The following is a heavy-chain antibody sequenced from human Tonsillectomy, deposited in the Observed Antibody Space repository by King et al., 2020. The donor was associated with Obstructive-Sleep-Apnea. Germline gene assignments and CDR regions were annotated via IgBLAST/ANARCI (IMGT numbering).Heavy chain of an antibody. D-gene: IGHD2-2*01. CDR1: GYTFTSNG. J-gene: IGHJ2*01. V-gene: IGHV1-18*01. CDR2: ISTYNGNT. CDR3: VRDSSPFDI. Sequence: VQLVESGAEVKKPGASVKVSCKASGYTFTSNGISWVRQAPGQGLEWMGWISTYNGNTNYAHNLQDRVTMTTDTSTSTAYMELRSLRSDDTAVYYCVRDSSPFDIWGRGTLVTVSS.